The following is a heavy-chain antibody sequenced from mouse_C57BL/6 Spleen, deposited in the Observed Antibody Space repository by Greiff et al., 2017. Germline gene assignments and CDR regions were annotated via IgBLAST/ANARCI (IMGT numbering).Heavy chain of an antibody. Sequence: VQLQESGAELVRPGASVKLSCKASGYTFTDYYINWVKQRPGQGLEWIARIYPGSGNTYYNEKFKGKATLTADKSSSTAYMQLSSLTSEDSAVYFGERDFPYGRRHYYYDMDYWGQGTSVTVSS. CDR2: IYPGSGNT. V-gene: IGHV1-76*01. CDR1: GYTFTDYY. CDR3: ERDFPYGRRHYYYDMDY. D-gene: IGHD1-1*01. J-gene: IGHJ4*01.